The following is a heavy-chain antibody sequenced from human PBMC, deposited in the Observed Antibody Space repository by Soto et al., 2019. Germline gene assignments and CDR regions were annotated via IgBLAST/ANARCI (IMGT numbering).Heavy chain of an antibody. CDR3: AREWEQLVGNYYYYGMDV. CDR2: ISAYNGNT. CDR1: GYTFTSYG. J-gene: IGHJ6*02. V-gene: IGHV1-18*01. D-gene: IGHD6-6*01. Sequence: GASVKVSCKASGYTFTSYGISWVRQSPGQGLEWMGWISAYNGNTNYAQKLQGRVTMTTDTSTSTAYMELRSLRSDDTAVYYCAREWEQLVGNYYYYGMDVWGQGTTVTVSS.